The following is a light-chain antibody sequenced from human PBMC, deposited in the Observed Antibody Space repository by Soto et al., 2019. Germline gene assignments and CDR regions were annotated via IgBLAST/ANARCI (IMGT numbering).Light chain of an antibody. V-gene: IGKV3D-15*01. CDR2: GAS. CDR3: QQYNNWLIT. CDR1: QSVSSN. Sequence: EIVMTQSPATLSVSPGERATLSCRASQSVSSNLAWYQQKPGQAPRLLIFGASKRATGIPDRFSGSGSGRDFTLTISGLEPEDFAVYYCQQYNNWLITFGQGTRLEIK. J-gene: IGKJ5*01.